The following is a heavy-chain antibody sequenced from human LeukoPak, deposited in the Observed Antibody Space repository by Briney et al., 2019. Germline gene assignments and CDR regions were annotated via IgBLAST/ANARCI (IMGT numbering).Heavy chain of an antibody. CDR3: ARGRYSSSWYPSHYFDY. D-gene: IGHD6-13*01. J-gene: IGHJ4*02. V-gene: IGHV4-39*07. CDR2: INHSGST. CDR1: GGSISSSSYY. Sequence: PSETLSLTCTVSGGSISSSSYYWSWIRQPPGKGLEWIGEINHSGSTNYNPSLKSRVTISVDTSKNQFSLKLSSVTAADTAVYYCARGRYSSSWYPSHYFDYWGQGTLVTVSS.